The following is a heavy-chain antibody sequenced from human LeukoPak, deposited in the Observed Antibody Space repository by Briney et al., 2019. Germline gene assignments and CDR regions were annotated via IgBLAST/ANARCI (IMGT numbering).Heavy chain of an antibody. V-gene: IGHV3-7*01. Sequence: GGSLRLSCAAPGFTFSSYWMSWVRQAPGKGLEWVANIKQDGSEKYYVDSVKGRFTISRDNAKNSLYLQMNSLRAEDTAVYYCARDVRLSATSWFDPWGQGTLVTVSS. CDR3: ARDVRLSATSWFDP. J-gene: IGHJ5*02. D-gene: IGHD2-2*01. CDR2: IKQDGSEK. CDR1: GFTFSSYW.